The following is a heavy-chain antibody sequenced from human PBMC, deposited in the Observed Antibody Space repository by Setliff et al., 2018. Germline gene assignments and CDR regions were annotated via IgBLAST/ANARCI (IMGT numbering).Heavy chain of an antibody. CDR3: ARGLTYYYDSSVRFLDAFDI. D-gene: IGHD3-22*01. Sequence: ASVKVSCKASGYTFTSYDINWVRQATGQGLEWMGWMNPNSGNTGYAQTFQGRVTMTRNTSISTAYMELSSLRSEDTAVYYCARGLTYYYDSSVRFLDAFDIWGQGTMVTVSS. V-gene: IGHV1-8*01. CDR1: GYTFTSYD. CDR2: MNPNSGNT. J-gene: IGHJ3*02.